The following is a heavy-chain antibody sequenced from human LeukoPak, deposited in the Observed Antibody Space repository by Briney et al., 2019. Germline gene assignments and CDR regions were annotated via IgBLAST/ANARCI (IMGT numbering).Heavy chain of an antibody. Sequence: GGSLRLSCAASGFTFSDYYMSWIRQAPGKGLEWVSYISSSGSTIYYADSVKGRFTISRDNAKNSLYLQMNSLRAEDTAVYYCARDVWSGYYTGSFDYWGQGTLVTVSS. J-gene: IGHJ4*02. CDR1: GFTFSDYY. CDR2: ISSSGSTI. D-gene: IGHD3-3*01. CDR3: ARDVWSGYYTGSFDY. V-gene: IGHV3-11*04.